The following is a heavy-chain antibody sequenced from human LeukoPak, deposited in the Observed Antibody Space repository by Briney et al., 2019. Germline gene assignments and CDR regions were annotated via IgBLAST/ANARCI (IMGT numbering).Heavy chain of an antibody. Sequence: GASVKVSCKASGYTFTGYYMHWVRQAPGQGLEWMGWINPNSGGTNYAQKFQGRVTMTEDTSTDTAYMELSSLRSEDTAVYYCATRQSGSYYGPMRGLDYWGQGTLVTVSS. D-gene: IGHD1-26*01. V-gene: IGHV1-2*02. CDR2: INPNSGGT. CDR1: GYTFTGYY. CDR3: ATRQSGSYYGPMRGLDY. J-gene: IGHJ4*02.